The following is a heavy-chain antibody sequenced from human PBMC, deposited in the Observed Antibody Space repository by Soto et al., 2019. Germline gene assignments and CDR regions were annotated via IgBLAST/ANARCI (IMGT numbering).Heavy chain of an antibody. CDR3: ARDPWAADY. CDR1: GVTLRRLC. CDR2: ISSSSSYI. D-gene: IGHD3-16*01. J-gene: IGHJ4*02. V-gene: IGHV3-21*01. Sequence: AGGVPRHSRSGSGVTLRRLCNNLFRQAPGKGLEWVSYISSSSSYIYYADSVKGRFTISRDNAKNSLYLQMNSLRAEDTAVYYCARDPWAADYWGQGTLVTVSS.